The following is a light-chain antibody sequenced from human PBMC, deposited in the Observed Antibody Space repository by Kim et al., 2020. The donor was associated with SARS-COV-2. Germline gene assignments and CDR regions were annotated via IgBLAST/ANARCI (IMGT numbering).Light chain of an antibody. V-gene: IGLV4-69*01. CDR2: LTGDGRH. CDR1: SGQNSYA. J-gene: IGLJ3*02. CDR3: QTWGTGGV. Sequence: GASVNLPRTLNSGQNSYAIAGHQQQPGKGPRYLMRLTGDGRHNRGDGIPDRFSGSSSGAERYLTISSVQPEDEADYYCQTWGTGGVFGGGTQLTVL.